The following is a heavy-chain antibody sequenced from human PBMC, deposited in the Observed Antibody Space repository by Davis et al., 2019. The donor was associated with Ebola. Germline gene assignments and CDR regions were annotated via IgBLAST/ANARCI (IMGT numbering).Heavy chain of an antibody. CDR3: ARLRVGYGMDV. CDR2: IYYSGST. V-gene: IGHV4-59*11. CDR1: GGSISSHY. J-gene: IGHJ6*02. D-gene: IGHD1-26*01. Sequence: SETLSLTCTVSGGSISSHYWRWIRQPPRKRLEWIGYIYYSGSTNYNPSLKSRVTISVDTSKNQFSLKLSSVTAADTAVYYCARLRVGYGMDVWGQGTTVTVSS.